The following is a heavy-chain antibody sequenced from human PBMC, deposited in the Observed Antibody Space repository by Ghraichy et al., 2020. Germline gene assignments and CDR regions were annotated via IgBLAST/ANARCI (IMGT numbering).Heavy chain of an antibody. V-gene: IGHV3-23*01. CDR3: AKAWGYCSAATCPSYNWFDP. J-gene: IGHJ5*02. D-gene: IGHD2-15*01. CDR2: ISFSGANT. Sequence: GGSLRLSCAASGFPFSSYAMSWVCQTPGKGLEWVSSISFSGANTYYAVSVKGRFTISRDNSKNTLYLQMNSLRADDTAVYYCAKAWGYCSAATCPSYNWFDPWGQGTLVTVSS. CDR1: GFPFSSYA.